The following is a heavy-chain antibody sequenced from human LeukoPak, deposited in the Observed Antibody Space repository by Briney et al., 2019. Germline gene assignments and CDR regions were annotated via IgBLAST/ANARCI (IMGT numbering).Heavy chain of an antibody. D-gene: IGHD6-13*01. CDR1: GFTFSIYS. CDR2: ISSSSSTI. Sequence: GGSLRLSCAASGFTFSIYSMNWVRQAPGKGLEWVSYISSSSSTIYYADSVKGRFTISRDNAKNSLYLQMNSLRAEDTALYYCAKDPSSSWLTYFDYWGQGTLVTVSS. J-gene: IGHJ4*02. V-gene: IGHV3-48*04. CDR3: AKDPSSSWLTYFDY.